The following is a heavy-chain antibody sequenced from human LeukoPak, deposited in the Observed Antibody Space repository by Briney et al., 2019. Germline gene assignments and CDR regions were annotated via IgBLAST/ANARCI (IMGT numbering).Heavy chain of an antibody. D-gene: IGHD2/OR15-2a*01. Sequence: GGSLRLSCAASGFTFSSYGMHWDRQAPGKGLEWVAFIRYDGSNKYYADSVKGRFTISRDNSKNTLYLQMNSLRAEDTAVYYCALSKAYYFDYWGQGTLATVSS. J-gene: IGHJ4*02. CDR1: GFTFSSYG. CDR3: ALSKAYYFDY. V-gene: IGHV3-30*02. CDR2: IRYDGSNK.